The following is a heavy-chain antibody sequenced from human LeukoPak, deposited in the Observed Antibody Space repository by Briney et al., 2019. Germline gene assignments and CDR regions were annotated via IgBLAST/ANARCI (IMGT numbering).Heavy chain of an antibody. D-gene: IGHD3-10*01. V-gene: IGHV3-48*03. CDR3: ARDRSIIMDRGSPDAIDI. CDR1: GFSFSSFE. CDR2: VSVSGDEI. Sequence: GGSLRLSCVGSGFSFSSFEYNWVRQAPGKGLEWVSYVSVSGDEIHHADSVKGRFTISRDNAKNSVFLQMNSLRAEDTAIYYCARDRSIIMDRGSPDAIDIWGQGTMVTVSS. J-gene: IGHJ3*02.